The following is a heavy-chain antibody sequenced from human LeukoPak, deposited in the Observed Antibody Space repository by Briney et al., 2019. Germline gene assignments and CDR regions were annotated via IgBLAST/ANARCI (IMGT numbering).Heavy chain of an antibody. CDR1: GGSFSGYY. CDR2: INHSGST. J-gene: IGHJ4*02. V-gene: IGHV4-34*01. D-gene: IGHD4-11*01. CDR3: ASALYSNYDFFDY. Sequence: SETLSLTCAVYGGSFSGYYWSWIRQPPGKGLEWIGEINHSGSTNYNPSLKSRVTISVDTSKNQFSLKLSSVTAADTAVYYCASALYSNYDFFDYWGQGTLVTVSS.